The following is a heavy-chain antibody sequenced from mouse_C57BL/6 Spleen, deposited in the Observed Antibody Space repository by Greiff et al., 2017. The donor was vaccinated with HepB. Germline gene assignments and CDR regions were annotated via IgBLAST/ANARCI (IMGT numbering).Heavy chain of an antibody. Sequence: QVQLQQSGAELVKPGASVKISCKASGYTFTSYWMHWVKQRPGQGLEWIGEIDPSDSYTNYNQKFKGKSTLTVDKSSSTAYMQLSSLTSEDSAVYYCARKGGQLRMDYAMDYWGQGTSVTVSS. CDR3: ARKGGQLRMDYAMDY. J-gene: IGHJ4*01. D-gene: IGHD3-3*01. CDR1: GYTFTSYW. CDR2: IDPSDSYT. V-gene: IGHV1-69*01.